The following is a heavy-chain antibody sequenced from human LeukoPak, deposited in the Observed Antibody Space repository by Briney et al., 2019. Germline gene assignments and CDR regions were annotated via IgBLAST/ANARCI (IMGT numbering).Heavy chain of an antibody. V-gene: IGHV1-18*01. CDR3: ARDIGIVVAGTVDY. J-gene: IGHJ4*02. CDR1: GYTFTSYG. CDR2: ISAYNGDT. Sequence: ASVKVSCKASGYTFTSYGISWVRQAPGQGLEWMGWISAYNGDTNYAQKLQGRLTMTTDTSTSTAYVELRSLRSDDTAVYYCARDIGIVVAGTVDYWGQGTLVTVSS. D-gene: IGHD6-19*01.